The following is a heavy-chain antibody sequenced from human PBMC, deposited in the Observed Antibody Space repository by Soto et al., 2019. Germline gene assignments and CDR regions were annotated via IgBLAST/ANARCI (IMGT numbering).Heavy chain of an antibody. V-gene: IGHV1-69*13. J-gene: IGHJ6*02. Sequence: SVKLSCKASGGTFSSYAISWLRQAPGQGLEWMGGIIPIFGRANYAQKFQGRVTITADESTSTAYMELSSLRSEDTAMYYCARIGYCGGDCYFYGMDVWGQGTTVTVSS. CDR3: ARIGYCGGDCYFYGMDV. CDR1: GGTFSSYA. CDR2: IIPIFGRA. D-gene: IGHD2-21*01.